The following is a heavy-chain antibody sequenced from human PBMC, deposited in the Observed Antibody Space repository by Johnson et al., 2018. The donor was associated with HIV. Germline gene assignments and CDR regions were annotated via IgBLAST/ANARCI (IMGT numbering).Heavy chain of an antibody. CDR2: IRYDGSDK. V-gene: IGHV3-30*02. CDR1: GFTFSGYG. CDR3: AKDTQGSWFPNALDI. J-gene: IGHJ3*02. Sequence: QVQLVESGGGVVQPGGSLRLSCAASGFTFSGYGMHWVRQAPGKGLEWVSFIRYDGSDKYCIDSVEGRFTISRDNSKNTLYLQMSSLRLEDTAVYYCAKDTQGSWFPNALDIWGQGTMVTVSS. D-gene: IGHD6-13*01.